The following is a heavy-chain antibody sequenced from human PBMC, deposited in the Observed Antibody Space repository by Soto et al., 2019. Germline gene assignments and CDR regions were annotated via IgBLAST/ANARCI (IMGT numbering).Heavy chain of an antibody. D-gene: IGHD3-3*01. CDR1: SGFVHSVNNY. CDR3: ARVPFSNFRVADPPGGWFDP. J-gene: IGHJ5*02. CDR2: IFYTGSN. V-gene: IGHV4-30-4*01. Sequence: QVHLQESRQGLVKPSQTLSLTCTVSSGFVHSVNNYWSWLRQPPGNGLEWLGYIFYTGSNYYNPYLSSLITISIDTSKTRSTLKLTSVTAADTAVYYCARVPFSNFRVADPPGGWFDPWGQGTLVTVSS.